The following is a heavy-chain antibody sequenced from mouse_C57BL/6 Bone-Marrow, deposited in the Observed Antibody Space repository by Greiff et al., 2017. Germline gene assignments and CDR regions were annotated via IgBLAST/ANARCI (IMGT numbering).Heavy chain of an antibody. J-gene: IGHJ2*01. CDR1: GYTFTSYW. CDR3: ARSSPLGRSFDN. Sequence: QVQLQQPGAELVKPGASVTMSCKASGYTFTSYWITWVKQRPGQGLEWIGDIYPTSGRTNYNEKFKSKAILTVDTSSNTAYMQLSRLTSEDSAVFYCARSSPLGRSFDNWGQGTTLTDSS. V-gene: IGHV1-55*01. D-gene: IGHD4-1*01. CDR2: IYPTSGRT.